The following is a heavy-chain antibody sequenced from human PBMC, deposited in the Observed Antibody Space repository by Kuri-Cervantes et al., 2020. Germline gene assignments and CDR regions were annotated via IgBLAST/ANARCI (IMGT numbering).Heavy chain of an antibody. Sequence: SGPTLVKPTQTLTLTCNFSGFSLITSGVGVGWIRQPPGKALEWLALIYWDDDKRYSPSLKSRLTITKDTSKNQVVLTMTNMDPVDTATYYCARGAYCSSTSCYKGRYNWFDPWGQGTLVTVSS. J-gene: IGHJ5*02. CDR1: GFSLITSGVG. D-gene: IGHD2-2*02. CDR3: ARGAYCSSTSCYKGRYNWFDP. CDR2: IYWDDDK. V-gene: IGHV2-5*02.